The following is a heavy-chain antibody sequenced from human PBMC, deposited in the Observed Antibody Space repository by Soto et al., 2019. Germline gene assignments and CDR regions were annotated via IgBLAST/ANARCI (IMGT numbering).Heavy chain of an antibody. V-gene: IGHV3-30-3*01. D-gene: IGHD6-25*01. CDR3: TRDQGTGSSGSFDS. Sequence: QLQLVESGGGVVQPGRSLRLSCAASGFTFSNYSMHWVRQAPGKGLEWVAVISYDGSKKYFANSVKGRVTFSRDNSRNTLYLQITSLRVEDTAVYYCTRDQGTGSSGSFDSWGQGTLVTVAS. J-gene: IGHJ4*02. CDR2: ISYDGSKK. CDR1: GFTFSNYS.